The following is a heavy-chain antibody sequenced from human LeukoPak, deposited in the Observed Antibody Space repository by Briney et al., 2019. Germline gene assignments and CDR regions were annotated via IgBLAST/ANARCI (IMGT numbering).Heavy chain of an antibody. Sequence: GRFLRLSCAASGFTFSNYGIHWVRQAPGKGLEWVAVIWYDGSNKYYADSVKGRFTVSRDDSKNTLYLQMNSLRAEDTAVYYCAKTRLIAVAEAAFDIWGQGTMVTVSS. CDR3: AKTRLIAVAEAAFDI. V-gene: IGHV3-33*06. CDR2: IWYDGSNK. CDR1: GFTFSNYG. J-gene: IGHJ3*02. D-gene: IGHD6-19*01.